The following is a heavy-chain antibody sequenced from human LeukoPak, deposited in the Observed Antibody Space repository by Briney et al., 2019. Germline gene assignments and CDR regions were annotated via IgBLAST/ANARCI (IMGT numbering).Heavy chain of an antibody. CDR1: GYTFTGYY. CDR2: INPNSGGT. V-gene: IGHV1-2*02. CDR3: ARADPVGATSWYFDY. Sequence: GASVKVSCKASGYTFTGYYMHWVRQAPGQGLEWMGWINPNSGGTNYAQKFQGRVTMTRDTSISTAYMELSRLRSDDTAVYYCARADPVGATSWYFDYWGQGTLVTVSS. D-gene: IGHD1-26*01. J-gene: IGHJ4*02.